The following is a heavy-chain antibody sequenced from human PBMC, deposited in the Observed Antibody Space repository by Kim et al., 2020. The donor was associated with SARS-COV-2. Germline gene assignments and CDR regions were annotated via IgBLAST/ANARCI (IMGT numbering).Heavy chain of an antibody. CDR3: ARSLKHDIVATIS. D-gene: IGHD5-12*01. J-gene: IGHJ5*02. CDR2: IIPIFGTA. V-gene: IGHV1-69*13. Sequence: SVKVSCKASGGTFSSYAISWVRQAPGQGLEWMGGIIPIFGTANYAQKFQGRVTITADESTSTAYMELSSLRSEDTAVYYCARSLKHDIVATISWGQGTLVTVSS. CDR1: GGTFSSYA.